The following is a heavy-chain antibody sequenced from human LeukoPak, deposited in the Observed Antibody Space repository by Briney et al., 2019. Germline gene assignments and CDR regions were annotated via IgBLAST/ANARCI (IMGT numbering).Heavy chain of an antibody. CDR1: GFTFSSYG. V-gene: IGHV3-30*18. CDR2: ISYDGSNK. J-gene: IGHJ4*02. D-gene: IGHD3-22*01. CDR3: AKVRPPYYDSSGYYYLSC. Sequence: GGSLRLSCAASGFTFSSYGMHWVRQAPGKGLEWGAVISYDGSNKYYADSVKGRFTISRDNSKNTLYLQMNSLRAEDTAVYYCAKVRPPYYDSSGYYYLSCWGQGTLVTVSS.